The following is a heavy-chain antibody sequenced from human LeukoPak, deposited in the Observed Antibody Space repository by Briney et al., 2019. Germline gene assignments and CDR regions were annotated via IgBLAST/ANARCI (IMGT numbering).Heavy chain of an antibody. D-gene: IGHD2-2*01. CDR2: ISSSGSTI. CDR3: ARRYCSSTTCLSDY. CDR1: GFTFSSYE. Sequence: PGGSLRLSCAASGFTFSSYEMNWVRQAPGKGLEWVSYISSSGSTIYYADSVKGRFTISRDNAKNSLYLQMNSLRAEDTAVYYCARRYCSSTTCLSDYWGQARLVTVSS. V-gene: IGHV3-48*03. J-gene: IGHJ4*02.